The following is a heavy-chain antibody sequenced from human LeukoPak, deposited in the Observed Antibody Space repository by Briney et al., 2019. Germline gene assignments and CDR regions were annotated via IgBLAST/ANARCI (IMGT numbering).Heavy chain of an antibody. J-gene: IGHJ4*02. Sequence: GGSLRLSCAASGFTVSSNYMSWVRQAPGKGLEWVSVIYSGGRTYYADSVKGRFTISRDNSKNTLYLQMNSLRAEDTAVYYCARAYSSGWYYFDYWGQGTLVTVSS. D-gene: IGHD6-19*01. CDR2: IYSGGRT. V-gene: IGHV3-66*01. CDR1: GFTVSSNY. CDR3: ARAYSSGWYYFDY.